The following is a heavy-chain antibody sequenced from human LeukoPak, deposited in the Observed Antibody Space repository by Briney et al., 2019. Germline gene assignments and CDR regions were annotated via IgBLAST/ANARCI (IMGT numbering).Heavy chain of an antibody. CDR1: GFTFSSYG. Sequence: GGSLRLTCAASGFTFSSYGMSWVRQAPGKGLEWVSYISSSGSTIYYADSVKGRFTISRDNAKNSLYLQMNSLRAEDTAVYYCAELGITMIGGVWGKGTTVTVSS. CDR2: ISSSGSTI. V-gene: IGHV3-48*04. D-gene: IGHD3-10*02. CDR3: AELGITMIGGV. J-gene: IGHJ6*04.